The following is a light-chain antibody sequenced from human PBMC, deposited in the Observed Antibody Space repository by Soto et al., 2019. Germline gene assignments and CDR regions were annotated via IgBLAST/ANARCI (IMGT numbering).Light chain of an antibody. CDR1: QSISSY. CDR2: DAS. CDR3: QQYNSYSRT. J-gene: IGKJ1*01. Sequence: DIHMTQSPSSLSASIGDRVTITCRASQSISSYLNWYQQKPGKAPKLLIYDASSLESGVPSRFSGSGSGTEFTLTISSLQPDDFATYYCQQYNSYSRTFGQGTKVDIK. V-gene: IGKV1-5*01.